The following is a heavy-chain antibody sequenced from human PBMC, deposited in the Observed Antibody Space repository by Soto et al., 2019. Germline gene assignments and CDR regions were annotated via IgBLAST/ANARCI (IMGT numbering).Heavy chain of an antibody. D-gene: IGHD3-22*01. CDR3: ARRQEDYDSSGYYWDDAFDI. CDR1: GGSISSYY. Sequence: SETLSLTCTVSGGSISSYYCSWIRQPAGKGLEWIGRIYTSGSTNYNPSLKSRVTMSVDTSKNQFSLKLGSVTAADTAVYYCARRQEDYDSSGYYWDDAFDIWGQGTMVTVSS. J-gene: IGHJ3*02. V-gene: IGHV4-4*07. CDR2: IYTSGST.